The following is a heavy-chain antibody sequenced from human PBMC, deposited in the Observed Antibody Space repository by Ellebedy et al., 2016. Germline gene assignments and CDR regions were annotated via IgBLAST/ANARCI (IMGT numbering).Heavy chain of an antibody. D-gene: IGHD6-6*01. Sequence: GGSLRLSCAASGFTFSDYYMSWIRQAPGKGLEWVSYISSSGSTIYYADSVKGRFTISRDNAKNSLYLQMNSLRAEDTAVYYCARVQRYSSSADAFDIWGQGTMVTVSS. CDR2: ISSSGSTI. CDR1: GFTFSDYY. J-gene: IGHJ3*02. V-gene: IGHV3-11*01. CDR3: ARVQRYSSSADAFDI.